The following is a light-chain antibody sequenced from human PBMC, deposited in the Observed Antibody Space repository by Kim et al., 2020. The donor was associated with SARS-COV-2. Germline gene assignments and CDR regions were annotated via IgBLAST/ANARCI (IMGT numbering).Light chain of an antibody. Sequence: GQSVNISCTGTSSDVGGYNYGSWYQQHPGKAPKLMIYEVSKRPSGVPDRFSGSKSGNTASLTVSGLQAEDEADYYCSSYAGSNNYVFGTGTKVTVL. V-gene: IGLV2-8*01. CDR2: EVS. J-gene: IGLJ1*01. CDR3: SSYAGSNNYV. CDR1: SSDVGGYNY.